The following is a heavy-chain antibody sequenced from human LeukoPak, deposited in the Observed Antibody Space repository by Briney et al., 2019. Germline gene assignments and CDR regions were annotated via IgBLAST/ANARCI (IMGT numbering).Heavy chain of an antibody. CDR3: ASRYSGYVRDAFDV. CDR1: GGTFCSYA. Sequence: SVKVSCKASGGTFCSYAISWVRQAPGQGLEWMGGIIPIFGTANYAQKFQGRVTITADESTSTAYMELSSLRSEDTAVYYCASRYSGYVRDAFDVWGQGTMVTVSS. D-gene: IGHD5-12*01. CDR2: IIPIFGTA. J-gene: IGHJ3*01. V-gene: IGHV1-69*01.